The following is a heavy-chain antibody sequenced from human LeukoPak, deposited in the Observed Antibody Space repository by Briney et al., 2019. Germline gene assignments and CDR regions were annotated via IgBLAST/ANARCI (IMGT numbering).Heavy chain of an antibody. D-gene: IGHD2-8*01. Sequence: GGSLRLSCAASGFTFSSYAMSWVRQAPGKGLEWVSAISGNGGRTYYADSVKGRFTISRDNSRNTLYLQMISLRPEDTAVYYCAKDTSIGKYCTNGVCSPFDYWGQGTLVTVSS. CDR2: ISGNGGRT. CDR1: GFTFSSYA. J-gene: IGHJ4*02. V-gene: IGHV3-23*01. CDR3: AKDTSIGKYCTNGVCSPFDY.